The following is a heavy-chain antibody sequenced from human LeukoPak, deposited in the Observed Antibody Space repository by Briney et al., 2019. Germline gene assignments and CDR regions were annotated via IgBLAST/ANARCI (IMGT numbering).Heavy chain of an antibody. J-gene: IGHJ3*02. CDR2: IYYSGST. D-gene: IGHD3-22*01. V-gene: IGHV4-31*03. CDR1: GGSISSGGYY. CDR3: ARFRSSGYQSNDALDI. Sequence: SETLSLTCTVSGGSISSGGYYWSWIRQHPGKGLEWIGYIYYSGSTYYNPSLKSRVTIPVDTSKNQFSLKLSSVTAADTAVYYCARFRSSGYQSNDALDIWGQGTMVTVSS.